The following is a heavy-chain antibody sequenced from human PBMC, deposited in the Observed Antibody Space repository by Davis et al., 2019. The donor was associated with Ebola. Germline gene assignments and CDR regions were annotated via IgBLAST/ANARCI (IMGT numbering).Heavy chain of an antibody. D-gene: IGHD3-22*01. CDR1: GGTFSSYA. CDR3: ARDTYYYDSSGIDY. CDR2: ISAYNGNT. J-gene: IGHJ4*02. V-gene: IGHV1-18*01. Sequence: ASVKVSCKASGGTFSSYAISWVRQAPGQGLEWMGWISAYNGNTNYAQKLQGRVTMTTDTSTSTAYMELRSLRSDDTAVYYCARDTYYYDSSGIDYWGQGTLVTVSS.